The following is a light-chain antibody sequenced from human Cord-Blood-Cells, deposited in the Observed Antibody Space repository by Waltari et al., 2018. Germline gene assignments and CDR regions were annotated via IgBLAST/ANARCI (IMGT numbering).Light chain of an antibody. CDR2: GAT. CDR1: QSVSSSY. Sequence: ETVLTQSPGTLSLSPGERATLSCRASQSVSSSYITWYQQKHGQAPRFLIYGATSRATGIPDRFSGSGSGTDFTLTISRLEPEDFAVYYCQPYGSSLTFGGGTKLEIK. CDR3: QPYGSSLT. V-gene: IGKV3-20*01. J-gene: IGKJ4*01.